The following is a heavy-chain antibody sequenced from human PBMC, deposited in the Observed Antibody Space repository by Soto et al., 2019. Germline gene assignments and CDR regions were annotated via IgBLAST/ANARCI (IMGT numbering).Heavy chain of an antibody. CDR2: INHSGST. D-gene: IGHD2-15*01. CDR1: GGSFSGYY. J-gene: IGHJ3*02. CDR3: ARGYCSGGSCYWSDPFDI. Sequence: QVQLQQWGAGLLKPSETLSLTCAVYGGSFSGYYWSWIRQPPGKGLEWIGEINHSGSTNYNPSLKGRLTISVDTSKNQFSLKLSSVTAADTAVYYCARGYCSGGSCYWSDPFDIWGQGTMVTVSS. V-gene: IGHV4-34*01.